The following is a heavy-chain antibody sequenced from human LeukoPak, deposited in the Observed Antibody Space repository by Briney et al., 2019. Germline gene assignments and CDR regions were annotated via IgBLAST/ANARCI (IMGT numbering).Heavy chain of an antibody. D-gene: IGHD6-13*01. CDR1: GFTFSDYY. Sequence: PGGSLRLSCAASGFTFSDYYISWIRQAPGKGLEWDSYISSSGSTIYYADSVKGRFTISRDNAKNSLYLQMNSLRAEDTAVYYCARDRGGDYSSSYFDYWGQGTLVTVSS. CDR3: ARDRGGDYSSSYFDY. J-gene: IGHJ4*02. CDR2: ISSSGSTI. V-gene: IGHV3-11*01.